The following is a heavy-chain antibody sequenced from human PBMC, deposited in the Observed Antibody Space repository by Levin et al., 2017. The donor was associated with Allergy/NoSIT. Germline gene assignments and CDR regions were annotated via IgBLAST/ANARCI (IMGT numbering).Heavy chain of an antibody. Sequence: SQTLSLTCAVSGDSISSGGYSWSWIRQPPGKGLEWIGNIYLSGSTYYNPSLKSRVTISVDRSKNQFSLNLSSVTAADTAVYYCARVAGYSYGYYSDYWGQGTLVTVSS. CDR1: GDSISSGGYS. D-gene: IGHD5-18*01. V-gene: IGHV4-30-2*01. CDR3: ARVAGYSYGYYSDY. CDR2: IYLSGST. J-gene: IGHJ4*02.